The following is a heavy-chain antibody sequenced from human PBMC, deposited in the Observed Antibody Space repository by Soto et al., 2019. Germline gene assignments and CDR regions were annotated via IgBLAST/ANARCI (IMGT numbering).Heavy chain of an antibody. D-gene: IGHD4-17*01. CDR2: ISYDGSNK. CDR1: GFTFSSYG. V-gene: IGHV3-30*18. Sequence: GGSLRLSCAASGFTFSSYGMHWVRQAPGKGLEWVAVISYDGSNKYYADSVKGRFTISRDNSKNTLYLQMNSLRAEDTAVYYCAKEAYGDYSYWYFDLWGRGTLVTVSS. CDR3: AKEAYGDYSYWYFDL. J-gene: IGHJ2*01.